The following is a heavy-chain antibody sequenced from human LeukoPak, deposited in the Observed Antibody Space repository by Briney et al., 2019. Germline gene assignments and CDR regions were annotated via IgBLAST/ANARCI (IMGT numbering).Heavy chain of an antibody. V-gene: IGHV3-73*01. Sequence: GGSLKLSCAASGFTFSGSAMHWVRQASGKGLEWVGRIRSKANSYATAYAASVKGRFTISRDDSKNTAYLQMNSLKTEDTAVCYCTSVSRWYYYGMDVWGQGTTVTVSS. CDR3: TSVSRWYYYGMDV. CDR2: IRSKANSYAT. CDR1: GFTFSGSA. D-gene: IGHD4-23*01. J-gene: IGHJ6*02.